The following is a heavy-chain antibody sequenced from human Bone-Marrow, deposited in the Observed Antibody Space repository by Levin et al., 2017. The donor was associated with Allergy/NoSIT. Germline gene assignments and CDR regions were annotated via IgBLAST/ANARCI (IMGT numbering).Heavy chain of an antibody. J-gene: IGHJ6*02. Sequence: GESLKISCAASGFTFSSYAMHWVRQAPGKGLEWVAVISYDGSNKYYADSVKGRFTISRDNSKNTLYLQMNSLRAEDTAVYYCARDITIFGVVIMSRSYYYGMDVWGQGTTVTVSS. CDR1: GFTFSSYA. CDR2: ISYDGSNK. V-gene: IGHV3-30*04. CDR3: ARDITIFGVVIMSRSYYYGMDV. D-gene: IGHD3-3*01.